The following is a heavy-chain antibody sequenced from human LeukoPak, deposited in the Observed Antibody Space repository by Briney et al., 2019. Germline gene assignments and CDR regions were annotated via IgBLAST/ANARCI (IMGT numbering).Heavy chain of an antibody. D-gene: IGHD3-22*01. CDR1: VYTFTSCD. CDR3: ARGTYYYDP. Sequence: GASVKVSFKASVYTFTSCDINWVRQATGQGLEWMGWMNPNSGNTGYAQKFQGRVTITRNTSISTAYMELSSLRSEDTAVYYCARGTYYYDPWGQGTLVTVSS. J-gene: IGHJ4*02. CDR2: MNPNSGNT. V-gene: IGHV1-8*01.